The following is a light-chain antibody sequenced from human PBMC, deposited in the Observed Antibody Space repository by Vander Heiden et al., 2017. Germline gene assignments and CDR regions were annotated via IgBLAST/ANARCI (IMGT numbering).Light chain of an antibody. CDR1: SSDVGAYNY. J-gene: IGLJ1*01. CDR2: GVR. V-gene: IGLV2-14*01. Sequence: QSALTQPASVSGSPGQSITISCTGTSSDVGAYNYVSWYQQHPGKAPKLMNSGVRQPSAGVSNRFSGSKSGNTASLTISGLQAEDEADYYCSSYTSSLTRVFGSGTKVTVL. CDR3: SSYTSSLTRV.